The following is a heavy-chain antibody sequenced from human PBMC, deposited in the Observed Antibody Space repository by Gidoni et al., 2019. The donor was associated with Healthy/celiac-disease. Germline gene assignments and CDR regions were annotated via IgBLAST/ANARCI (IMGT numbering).Heavy chain of an antibody. CDR1: GGTFSSYA. J-gene: IGHJ6*02. Sequence: QVQLVQSGAEVKKPGSSVKVSCKASGGTFSSYAISWVRQAPGQGLEWMGGIIPIFGTANYAQKFQGRVTITADESTSTAYMELSSLRSEDTAVYYCARVQTEGHSHYYYGMDVWGQGTTVTVSS. D-gene: IGHD1-1*01. CDR2: IIPIFGTA. CDR3: ARVQTEGHSHYYYGMDV. V-gene: IGHV1-69*01.